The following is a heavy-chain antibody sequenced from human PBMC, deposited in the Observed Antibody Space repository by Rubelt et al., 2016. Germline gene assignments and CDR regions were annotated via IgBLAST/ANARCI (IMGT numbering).Heavy chain of an antibody. J-gene: IGHJ4*02. CDR2: IHPSGST. CDR1: GGSFSGYY. V-gene: IGHV4-34*01. CDR3: ARGLDSTKTGAD. D-gene: IGHD3-10*01. Sequence: QVQLQQWGAGLLKPSETLSLTCAVYGGSFSGYYCTWIRQPPGKGLEWIGEIHPSGSTKYNPSLKSRVTKSADTSKNQVSLNRKSVTARDTAVYYCARGLDSTKTGADWGQGTLVTVSS.